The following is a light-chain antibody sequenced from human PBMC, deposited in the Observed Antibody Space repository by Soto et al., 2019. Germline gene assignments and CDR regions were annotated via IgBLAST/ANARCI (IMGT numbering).Light chain of an antibody. CDR3: QQRSNWPRT. CDR2: DAS. J-gene: IGKJ1*01. CDR1: QSVSSY. V-gene: IGKV3-11*01. Sequence: EIVLTQSPASLSLSLGERATLSCRASQSVSSYLAWYQQKPGQAPRLLIHDASNRATGIPARFSGSGSGTDFTLTISSLEPEDFAVYYCQQRSNWPRTFGQGTKVDIK.